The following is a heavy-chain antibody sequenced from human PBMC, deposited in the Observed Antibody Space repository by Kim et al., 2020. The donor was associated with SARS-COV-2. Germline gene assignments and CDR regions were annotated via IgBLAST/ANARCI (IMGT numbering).Heavy chain of an antibody. D-gene: IGHD3-10*01. CDR1: GGSFSGYY. CDR3: ASGRRQNSGSYCFWFDP. CDR2: INHSGST. J-gene: IGHJ5*02. Sequence: SETLSLTCAVYGGSFSGYYWSWIRQPPGKGLEWIGEINHSGSTNYNPSLKSRVTISVDTSKNQFSLKLSSVTAADTAVYYCASGRRQNSGSYCFWFDPWGQGTLVTVSS. V-gene: IGHV4-34*01.